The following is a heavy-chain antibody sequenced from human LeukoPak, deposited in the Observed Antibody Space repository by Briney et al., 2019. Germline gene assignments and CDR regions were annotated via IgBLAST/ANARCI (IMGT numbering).Heavy chain of an antibody. D-gene: IGHD6-13*01. V-gene: IGHV4-39*07. CDR3: ARDIAAAGRAFDI. Sequence: SETLSLTCTVSGGSISSSSYYWGWIRQPPGKGLEWIGSIYYSGSTYYNPSLKSRVTISVDTSKNQFSLKLSSVTAADTAVYYCARDIAAAGRAFDIWGQGTMVTVSS. CDR2: IYYSGST. J-gene: IGHJ3*02. CDR1: GGSISSSSYY.